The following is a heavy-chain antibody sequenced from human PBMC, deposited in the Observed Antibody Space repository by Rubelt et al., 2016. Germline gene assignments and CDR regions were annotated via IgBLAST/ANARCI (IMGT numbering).Heavy chain of an antibody. Sequence: EVQLMESGGGLVQPGGSLRLSCAASGFTFSSYWISWVRQAPGKGLEWVSSISSSSSYIYYADSVKGRFTISRDNANNSLYLQMNSLRAEDTAVYYCARDGDGYFLWGQGTLVTVSS. V-gene: IGHV3-21*04. CDR3: ARDGDGYFL. D-gene: IGHD2-21*01. CDR2: ISSSSSYI. J-gene: IGHJ4*02. CDR1: GFTFSSYW.